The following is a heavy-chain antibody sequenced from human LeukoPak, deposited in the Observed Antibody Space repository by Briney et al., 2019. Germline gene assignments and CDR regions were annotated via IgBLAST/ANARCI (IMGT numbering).Heavy chain of an antibody. CDR1: GGSFSGYY. CDR2: INHSGSP. V-gene: IGHV4-34*01. J-gene: IGHJ4*02. Sequence: SETLSLTCAVYGGSFSGYYWSWIRQPPGKGLEWIGEINHSGSPNYNPSLRSRVTISVDTSKNQFSLKLSSVTAADTAVYYCARKNYWGQGTLVTVSS. CDR3: ARKNY.